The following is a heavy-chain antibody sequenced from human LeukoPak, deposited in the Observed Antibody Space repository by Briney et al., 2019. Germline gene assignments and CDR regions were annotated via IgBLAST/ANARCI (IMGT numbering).Heavy chain of an antibody. CDR2: INHSGST. J-gene: IGHJ4*02. CDR3: ASGPTGDY. CDR1: GGSFSGYY. D-gene: IGHD3-10*01. V-gene: IGHV4-34*01. Sequence: SETLSLTCAVYGGSFSGYYWSWIRQPPGKGLEWIGEINHSGSTNYNPSLKSRGTISVDTSKNQFSLKLSSVTAADTAVYYCASGPTGDYWGQGTLVTVSS.